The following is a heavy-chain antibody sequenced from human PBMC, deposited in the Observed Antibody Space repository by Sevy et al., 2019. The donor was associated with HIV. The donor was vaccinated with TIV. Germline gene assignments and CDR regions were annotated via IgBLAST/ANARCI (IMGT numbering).Heavy chain of an antibody. CDR1: GFSISSGYF. V-gene: IGHV4-38-2*02. D-gene: IGHD3-16*02. CDR2: IYLTGTT. Sequence: SETLSLTCSVSGFSISSGYFWGWVRQPPGKGLESIGSIYLTGTTYYNPSLKRRVTISVDTSRNQISLGLSSVTAADAAVYYCARVLLRLGELSSMDSWGQGTPVTVSS. J-gene: IGHJ4*02. CDR3: ARVLLRLGELSSMDS.